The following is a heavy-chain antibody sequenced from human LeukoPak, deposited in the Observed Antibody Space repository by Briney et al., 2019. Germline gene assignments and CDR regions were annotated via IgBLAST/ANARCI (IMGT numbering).Heavy chain of an antibody. J-gene: IGHJ5*02. CDR1: GFTFSSYSM. Sequence: GSLRLSCAASGFTFSSYSMNWVRQAPGKGLEWIGEIYHSGTANYNPSLQGRVTISVDKFRNQLSLKLTSVTAADTATYYCARDLGTLKAINGMGPWGQGTLVTVSS. CDR3: ARDLGTLKAINGMGP. CDR2: IYHSGTA. V-gene: IGHV4-4*02. D-gene: IGHD2-8*01.